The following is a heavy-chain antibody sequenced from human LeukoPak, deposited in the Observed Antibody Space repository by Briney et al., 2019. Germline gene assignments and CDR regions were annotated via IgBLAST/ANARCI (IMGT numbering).Heavy chain of an antibody. CDR1: GFSFSDYT. Sequence: PGGSLRLSCAGSGFSFSDYTINWVRQAPGKGLEWVSSISGSTSTTYYVDSLKGRFTISRDNAENSVYLQMNSLRDEDTAVYYCAKDKVLVYANVFDSWGQGTQVTVSS. V-gene: IGHV3-48*02. CDR2: ISGSTSTT. D-gene: IGHD2-8*01. CDR3: AKDKVLVYANVFDS. J-gene: IGHJ4*02.